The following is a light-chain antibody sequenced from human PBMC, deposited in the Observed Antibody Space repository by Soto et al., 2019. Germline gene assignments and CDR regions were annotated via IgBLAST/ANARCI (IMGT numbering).Light chain of an antibody. CDR1: QSLSNW. Sequence: DIPMTQSPSTLSASVGDRVTITCRASQSLSNWLAWYQQKPGKAPKLLIYDASSLQSGVPSRFSGSGSGTEFTLTISSLQPDDFATYYCQQYNSYSWTFGQGTKVDIK. CDR2: DAS. CDR3: QQYNSYSWT. V-gene: IGKV1-5*01. J-gene: IGKJ1*01.